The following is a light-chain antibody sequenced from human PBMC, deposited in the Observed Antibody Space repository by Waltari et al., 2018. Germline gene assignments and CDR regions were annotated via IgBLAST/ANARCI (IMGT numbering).Light chain of an antibody. V-gene: IGKV3-20*01. CDR2: DAS. CDR3: QKYGTLPAT. J-gene: IGKJ1*01. Sequence: EIVLTPSPGTLSFSPGERATLSCRASQSVNKYLAWYQQKPGQAPRLLIYDASIRTTGIPDRFSGSWSGTDYSLTISRLEPEDFAVYFCQKYGTLPATFGQGTKVEIK. CDR1: QSVNKY.